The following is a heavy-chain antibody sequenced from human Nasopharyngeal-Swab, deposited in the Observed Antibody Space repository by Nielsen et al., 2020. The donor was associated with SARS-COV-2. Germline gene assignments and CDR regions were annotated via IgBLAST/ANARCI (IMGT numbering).Heavy chain of an antibody. J-gene: IGHJ4*02. CDR3: ARLDAGYSSGWYYFDY. D-gene: IGHD6-19*01. V-gene: IGHV4-39*01. CDR1: GGSISSSSYY. CDR2: IYYSGST. Sequence: SETLSLTSIVAGGSISSSSYYWGWIRQTPGKGLEWIGSIYYSGSTYYNPSLKSRVTISVDTSQNQFSLKLSSVTAADTAVYYCARLDAGYSSGWYYFDYWGQGTLVTVSS.